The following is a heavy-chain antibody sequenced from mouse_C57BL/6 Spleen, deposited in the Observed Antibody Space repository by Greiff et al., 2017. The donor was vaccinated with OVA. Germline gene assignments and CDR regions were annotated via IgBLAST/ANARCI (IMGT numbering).Heavy chain of an antibody. D-gene: IGHD1-1*01. V-gene: IGHV1-53*01. J-gene: IGHJ1*03. CDR1: GYTFTSYW. Sequence: QVQLQQPGTELVKPGASVKLSCKASGYTFTSYWMHWVKQRPGQGLEWIGNINPSNGGTNYNEKFKSKATLTVDKSSSTAYMQLSSLTSEDSAVYYCARSKGYYGLRWYFDVWGTGTTVTVSS. CDR2: INPSNGGT. CDR3: ARSKGYYGLRWYFDV.